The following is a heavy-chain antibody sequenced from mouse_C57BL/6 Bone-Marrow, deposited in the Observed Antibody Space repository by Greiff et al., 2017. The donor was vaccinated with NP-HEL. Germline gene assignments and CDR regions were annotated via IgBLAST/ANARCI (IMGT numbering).Heavy chain of an antibody. D-gene: IGHD1-3*01. J-gene: IGHJ1*03. V-gene: IGHV1-12*01. CDR1: GYTFTSYN. CDR3: ARRLGPSGDWYFDV. Sequence: QVQLKQSGAELVRPGASVTMSCKASGYTFTSYNMHWVKQTPRQGLEWIGAIYPGNGDTSYNQKFKGKATLTVDKSSSTAYMQLSSLTSEDSAVYFCARRLGPSGDWYFDVWGTGTTVTVSS. CDR2: IYPGNGDT.